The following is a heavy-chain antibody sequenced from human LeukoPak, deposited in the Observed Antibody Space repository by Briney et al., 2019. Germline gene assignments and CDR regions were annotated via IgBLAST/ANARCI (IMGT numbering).Heavy chain of an antibody. CDR3: ARAAHTAMGLRAIDY. J-gene: IGHJ4*02. CDR1: GGSFSGYY. CDR2: INHSGST. Sequence: SETLSLTCAVYGGSFSGYYWSWIRQPPGKGLEGSGEINHSGSTNYNPSLKSRVTISVDTSKNQFSLKLSSVTAADTAVYYCARAAHTAMGLRAIDYWGQGTLVTVSS. V-gene: IGHV4-34*01. D-gene: IGHD5-18*01.